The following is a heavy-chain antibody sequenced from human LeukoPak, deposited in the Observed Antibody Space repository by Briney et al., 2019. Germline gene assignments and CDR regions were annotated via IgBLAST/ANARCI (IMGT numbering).Heavy chain of an antibody. V-gene: IGHV4-39*02. Sequence: PSETLSLTCTVSGGSISTSSYYWGWIRQPPGKGLEWIGSISESVRTYYNPSLKSRVIISVDTSKKHFSLKLSSVTAADTAVYYCARHCTGDICAAYYFYYYMDVWGKGTTVTVSS. J-gene: IGHJ6*03. D-gene: IGHD2-8*02. CDR3: ARHCTGDICAAYYFYYYMDV. CDR2: ISESVRT. CDR1: GGSISTSSYY.